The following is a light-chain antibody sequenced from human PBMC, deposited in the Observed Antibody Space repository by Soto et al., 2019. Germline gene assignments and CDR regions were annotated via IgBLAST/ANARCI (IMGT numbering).Light chain of an antibody. CDR2: DTT. CDR1: TGAVTSGHY. Sequence: VVTQEPSLTVSPGGTVILTCGSSTGAVTSGHYPYWFQQKPGQAPKTLIYDTTNKQSWSPARFSGSLLGGKAALTLSGAQPEDEADYYCLLVYSGTVVFGGGTKLTVL. CDR3: LLVYSGTVV. V-gene: IGLV7-46*01. J-gene: IGLJ2*01.